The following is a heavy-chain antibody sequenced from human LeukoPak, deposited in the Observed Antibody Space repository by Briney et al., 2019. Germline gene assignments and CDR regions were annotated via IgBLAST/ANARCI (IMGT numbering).Heavy chain of an antibody. CDR1: GFTFSSYG. CDR2: ISYGGSNK. CDR3: AKRGRGGSYLPLYYFDY. D-gene: IGHD1-26*01. V-gene: IGHV3-30*18. J-gene: IGHJ4*02. Sequence: PGRSLRLSCAASGFTFSSYGMHWVRQAPGKGLEWVAVISYGGSNKYYADSVKGRFTISRDNSKNTLYLQMNSLRAEDTAVYYCAKRGRGGSYLPLYYFDYWGQGTLVTVSS.